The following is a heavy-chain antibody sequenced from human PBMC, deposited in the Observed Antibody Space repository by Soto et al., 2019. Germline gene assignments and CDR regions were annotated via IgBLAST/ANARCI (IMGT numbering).Heavy chain of an antibody. CDR2: IIDSGGST. J-gene: IGHJ6*02. CDR1: GFTFSSYA. Sequence: GSLRLSCAASGFTFSSYAMSWVRQAPGKGLEWVSAIIDSGGSTYYADSVKGRFTISRDNSKSTLYLQMNSLRAEDTALYYCAKGRSYYYYYGVGVWGQGTTVTVSS. CDR3: AKGRSYYYYYGVGV. V-gene: IGHV3-23*01.